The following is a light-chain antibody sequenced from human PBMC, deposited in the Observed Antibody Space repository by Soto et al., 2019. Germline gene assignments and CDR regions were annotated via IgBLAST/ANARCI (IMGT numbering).Light chain of an antibody. CDR3: QQYNNWPPQIT. Sequence: DIQLTQSPSTLSAAVGDSVTITCRASQNIRNLLAWYQQKPGKAPKPLIYDASTLKTGVPSRFSGSGSGTEFTLTISSLQSEDFAVYYCQQYNNWPPQITFGQGTRLEIK. CDR2: DAS. V-gene: IGKV1-5*01. J-gene: IGKJ5*01. CDR1: QNIRNL.